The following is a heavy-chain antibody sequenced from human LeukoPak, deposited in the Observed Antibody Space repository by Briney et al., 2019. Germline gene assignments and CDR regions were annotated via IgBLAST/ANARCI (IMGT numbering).Heavy chain of an antibody. CDR1: GGSISSYY. Sequence: SETLSLTCTVSGGSISSYYWSWIRQPPGKGLEWIGYIYYSGSTNYNPSLKSRVTISVDTSKNQFSLKLSSVTAADTAVYYCARHVEGDTAMVLPYYGIDVWGQGTTVTVSS. CDR3: ARHVEGDTAMVLPYYGIDV. V-gene: IGHV4-59*08. D-gene: IGHD5-18*01. CDR2: IYYSGST. J-gene: IGHJ6*02.